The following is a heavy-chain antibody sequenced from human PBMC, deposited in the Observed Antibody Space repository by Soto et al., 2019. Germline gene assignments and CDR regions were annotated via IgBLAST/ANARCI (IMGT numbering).Heavy chain of an antibody. CDR1: GGSFSGYY. V-gene: IGHV4-34*01. J-gene: IGHJ4*02. Sequence: SETLSLTCAVYGGSFSGYYWSWIRQPPGKGLEWIGEINHSGSTNYNPSLKSRVTISVDTSKNQFSLKLSSVTAADTAVYYCARESLKYSSGWNWGQGTLVTVSS. CDR2: INHSGST. D-gene: IGHD6-19*01. CDR3: ARESLKYSSGWN.